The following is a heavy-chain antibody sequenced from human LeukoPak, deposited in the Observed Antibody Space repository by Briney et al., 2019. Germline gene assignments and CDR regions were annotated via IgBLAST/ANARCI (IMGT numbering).Heavy chain of an antibody. J-gene: IGHJ4*02. CDR1: GGSISSYY. CDR2: IYYSGST. Sequence: SETLSLTCTVSGGSISSYYWSWIRQPPGKGLEWIGYIYYSGSTNYNPSLKSRVTMSVDTSKNQFSLKLSSVTAADTAVYYCARGDSGSYSYDYWGQRTLVTVSS. CDR3: ARGDSGSYSYDY. V-gene: IGHV4-59*01. D-gene: IGHD1-26*01.